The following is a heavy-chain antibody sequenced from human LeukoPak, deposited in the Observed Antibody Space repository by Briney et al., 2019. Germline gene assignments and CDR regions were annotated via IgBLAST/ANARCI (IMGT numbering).Heavy chain of an antibody. Sequence: GGSLRLSCAASGFTFSSYGMHWVRQAPGKGLEWVAFIRYDGSNKYYADSVKGRFTISRDNSKNTLYLQMNSLRAEDTAVYYCAYGYGDPREVGAMDVWGKGTTVTVSS. CDR1: GFTFSSYG. CDR2: IRYDGSNK. D-gene: IGHD4-17*01. J-gene: IGHJ6*03. CDR3: AYGYGDPREVGAMDV. V-gene: IGHV3-30*02.